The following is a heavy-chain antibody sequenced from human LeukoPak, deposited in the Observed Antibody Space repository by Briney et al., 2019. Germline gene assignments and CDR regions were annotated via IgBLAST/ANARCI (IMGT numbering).Heavy chain of an antibody. J-gene: IGHJ4*02. Sequence: GRSLRLSCAASGFTFSSYAMHWFRQAPGKGLEWVAVISYDGSNRYYADSVKGRFTISRDNSKNTLYLQMNSLRDEETAVYYCARGLRVVPAAHHLDYWGQGTLVTVSS. D-gene: IGHD2-2*01. CDR1: GFTFSSYA. CDR3: ARGLRVVPAAHHLDY. V-gene: IGHV3-30*01. CDR2: ISYDGSNR.